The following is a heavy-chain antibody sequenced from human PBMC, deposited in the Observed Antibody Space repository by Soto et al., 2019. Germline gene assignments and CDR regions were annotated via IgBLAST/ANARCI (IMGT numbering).Heavy chain of an antibody. V-gene: IGHV3-21*01. Sequence: VGSLRLSCEVSGFYFNNYGINWVRQAPGKGLEWVSSVSKSDYTYYSDSVKGRFTISRDNAKNSVSLQMNSLRAEDTAVYYCAREDSIIIPAVSDFWGQGTLVTVSS. D-gene: IGHD2-2*01. CDR2: VSKSDYT. J-gene: IGHJ4*02. CDR3: AREDSIIIPAVSDF. CDR1: GFYFNNYG.